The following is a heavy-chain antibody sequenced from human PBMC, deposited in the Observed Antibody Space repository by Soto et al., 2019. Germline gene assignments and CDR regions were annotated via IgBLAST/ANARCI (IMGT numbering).Heavy chain of an antibody. Sequence: QVQLRESGPGLVKPSETLCLTCTVSGGSSRSNYWSWIRQSPGKGLEWIGYIHYSGSTNYNPSLKSRVTISEDMSNSQFSLKLSSVTAADTAVYYCATMLYADYYYFNYWGQGALVTVSS. J-gene: IGHJ4*02. D-gene: IGHD4-17*01. CDR3: ATMLYADYYYFNY. V-gene: IGHV4-59*01. CDR1: GGSSRSNY. CDR2: IHYSGST.